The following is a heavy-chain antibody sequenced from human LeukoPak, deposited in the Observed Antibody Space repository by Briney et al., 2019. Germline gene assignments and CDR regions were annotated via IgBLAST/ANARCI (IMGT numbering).Heavy chain of an antibody. J-gene: IGHJ6*02. Sequence: GGPLTLSCSASGFTFYSFDMLWLPQAPGKGLEYVSAISSNGGSTYYADSVKGPFTISTYNSKNTLYLQMNSMRAEDTAVYYCAKVPGIAAAGDYYYYGMVVWGQGTTVTVSS. CDR1: GFTFYSFD. V-gene: IGHV3-64*04. D-gene: IGHD6-13*01. CDR3: AKVPGIAAAGDYYYYGMVV. CDR2: ISSNGGST.